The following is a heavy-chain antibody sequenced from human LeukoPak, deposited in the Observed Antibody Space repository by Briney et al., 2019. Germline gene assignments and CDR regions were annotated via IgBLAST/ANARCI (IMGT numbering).Heavy chain of an antibody. CDR2: ISSSGSTI. J-gene: IGHJ4*02. CDR1: GFTFSDYY. Sequence: GGSLRLSCAASGFTFSDYYMNWVRQAPGKGLEWVSYISSSGSTIYYANSVQGRFTISRDNATNSLYLQMNSLRAEDTAVYYCARARRSSGWYLPDYWGQGTLVTVSS. V-gene: IGHV3-11*04. D-gene: IGHD6-19*01. CDR3: ARARRSSGWYLPDY.